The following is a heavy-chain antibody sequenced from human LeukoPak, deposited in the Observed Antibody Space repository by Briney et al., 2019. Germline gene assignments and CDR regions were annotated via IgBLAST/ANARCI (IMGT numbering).Heavy chain of an antibody. CDR3: ARDLVNWNYSFAGDATASFDP. V-gene: IGHV1-69*05. Sequence: ASVKVSCKASGGTFSSYAISWVRQAPGQGLEWMGRIIPIFGTANYALKFQGRVTITTDESTSTAYMELSSLRSEDTAVYYCARDLVNWNYSFAGDATASFDPWGQGTLVTVSS. J-gene: IGHJ5*02. D-gene: IGHD1-7*01. CDR1: GGTFSSYA. CDR2: IIPIFGTA.